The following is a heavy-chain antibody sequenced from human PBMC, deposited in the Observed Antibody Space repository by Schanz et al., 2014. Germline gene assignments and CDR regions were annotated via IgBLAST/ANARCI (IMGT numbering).Heavy chain of an antibody. CDR1: GFTFSSYG. V-gene: IGHV3-33*01. CDR3: AREDCSATSCYFRY. CDR2: IRYDGRNK. D-gene: IGHD2-21*01. Sequence: QVQLVESGGGVVQPGRSLRLSCAASGFTFSSYGMHWVRQAPGKGLEWVAVIRYDGRNKNFVESVKGRFTISRDNSNNTVYLQMNTLRAEDTAVYYCAREDCSATSCYFRYWGQGTLXTVSS. J-gene: IGHJ4*02.